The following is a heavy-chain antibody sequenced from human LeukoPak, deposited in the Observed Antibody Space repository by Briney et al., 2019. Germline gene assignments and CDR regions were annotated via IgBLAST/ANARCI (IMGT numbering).Heavy chain of an antibody. CDR3: ARDPANIAVAGTTTY. D-gene: IGHD6-19*01. J-gene: IGHJ4*02. Sequence: SVKVSCKASGGTFSSYAISWVRQAPGQGLEWMGRIIPILGIANYAQKLQGRVTITADKSTSTAYMELSSLRSEDTAVYYCARDPANIAVAGTTTYWGQGTLVTVSS. V-gene: IGHV1-69*04. CDR2: IIPILGIA. CDR1: GGTFSSYA.